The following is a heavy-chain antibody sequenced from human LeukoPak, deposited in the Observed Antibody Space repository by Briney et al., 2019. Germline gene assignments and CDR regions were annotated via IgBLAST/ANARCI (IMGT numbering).Heavy chain of an antibody. CDR3: TRLSHVAGAPKVSWFDP. CDR2: IYHSGTS. J-gene: IGHJ5*02. CDR1: AYSISDGFA. V-gene: IGHV4-38-2*02. Sequence: SGTLSLTCTVSAYSISDGFAWGWIRQAPGKGLEWIGSIYHSGTSYYNPSLKSRISMSVDTSKNQFSLNLSSVTAADTAVYYCTRLSHVAGAPKVSWFDPWGQGTLVTVSS. D-gene: IGHD1-26*01.